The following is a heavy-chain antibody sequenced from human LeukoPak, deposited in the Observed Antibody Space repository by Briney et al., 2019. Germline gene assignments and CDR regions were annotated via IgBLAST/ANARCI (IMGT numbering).Heavy chain of an antibody. J-gene: IGHJ4*02. CDR2: ISAYNGNT. CDR1: GYTFTSYG. V-gene: IGHV1-18*01. Sequence: ASVKVSCKASGYTFTSYGISWVRQAPGQGLEWMGWISAYNGNTNYAQKLQGRVTMTTDTSTSTAYMELRSLRSDDTAVYYCAREELYYYDSSGYHIFDYWVQGTLVTVSS. CDR3: AREELYYYDSSGYHIFDY. D-gene: IGHD3-22*01.